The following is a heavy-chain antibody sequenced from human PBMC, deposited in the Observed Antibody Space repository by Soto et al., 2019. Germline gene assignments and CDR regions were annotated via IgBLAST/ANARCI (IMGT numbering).Heavy chain of an antibody. CDR3: AKNRGAGDYTNWSFAV. CDR1: GFMFSCCA. D-gene: IGHD2-2*02. J-gene: IGHJ2*01. V-gene: IGHV3-23*01. Sequence: EVQLLDSGGGLVQPGGSLRLSCAASGFMFSCCAMSWVRQAPGKGLEWVSTIHGDGDYSHYTDSVEGRFTISRDNSRNTLYLQMDILRADDTAASYCAKNRGAGDYTNWSFAVWGRGTLVAVSS. CDR2: IHGDGDYS.